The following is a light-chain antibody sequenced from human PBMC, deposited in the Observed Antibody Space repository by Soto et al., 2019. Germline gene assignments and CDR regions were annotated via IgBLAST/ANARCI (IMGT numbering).Light chain of an antibody. CDR1: TSNIGTNT. Sequence: QSVLTQPPSASGTPGQTVTISCYGSTSNIGTNTVNWFQHLPGMAPKLLISTNDQRPSGVPDRFSGSRSGTSASLAISGLQSEDEADYYCATWDDSVYVFGTGTKLTVL. CDR2: TND. J-gene: IGLJ1*01. V-gene: IGLV1-44*01. CDR3: ATWDDSVYV.